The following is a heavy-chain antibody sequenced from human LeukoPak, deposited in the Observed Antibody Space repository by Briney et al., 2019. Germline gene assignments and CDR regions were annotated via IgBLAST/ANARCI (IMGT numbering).Heavy chain of an antibody. CDR1: GGTFSSYA. D-gene: IGHD4-17*01. Sequence: ASVKVSCKASGGTFSSYAISWVRQAPGQGLEWMGWISAYNGNTNYAQKLQGRVTMTTDTSTSTAYMELRSLRSDDTAVYYCARPQPDYGDYPPFLYMDVWGKGTTVTVSS. J-gene: IGHJ6*03. V-gene: IGHV1-18*01. CDR3: ARPQPDYGDYPPFLYMDV. CDR2: ISAYNGNT.